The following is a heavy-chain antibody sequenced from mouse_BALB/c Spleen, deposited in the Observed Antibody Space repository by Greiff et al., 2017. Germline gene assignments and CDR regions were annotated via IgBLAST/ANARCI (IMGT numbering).Heavy chain of an antibody. Sequence: VQLQQSGPELVKPGASVKMSCKASGYTFTSYVMHWVKQKPGQGLEWIGYINPYNDGTKYNEKFKGKATLTSDKSSSTAYMELSSLTSEDSAVYYCARGTTATGFAYWGQGTLVTVSA. CDR2: INPYNDGT. CDR1: GYTFTSYV. V-gene: IGHV1-14*01. CDR3: ARGTTATGFAY. J-gene: IGHJ3*01. D-gene: IGHD1-2*01.